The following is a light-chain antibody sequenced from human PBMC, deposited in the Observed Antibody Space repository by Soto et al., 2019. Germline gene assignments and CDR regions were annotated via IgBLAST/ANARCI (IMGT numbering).Light chain of an antibody. CDR3: QQYESYSPLT. Sequence: DIQMTQSPSTLSASVGDRVTITCRASQSISSWLAWYQQKPGKAPKLLIYDASSLESGVPSRFSGRRSGTEFTLTIAGLQPEDFATYYCQQYESYSPLTFGGGGKVDIK. J-gene: IGKJ4*01. CDR1: QSISSW. CDR2: DAS. V-gene: IGKV1-5*01.